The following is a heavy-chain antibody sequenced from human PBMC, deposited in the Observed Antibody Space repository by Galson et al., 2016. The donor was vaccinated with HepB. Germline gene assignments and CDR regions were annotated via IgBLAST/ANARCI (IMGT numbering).Heavy chain of an antibody. D-gene: IGHD3-10*01. CDR2: ISYDGSKK. V-gene: IGHV3-30*18. J-gene: IGHJ4*02. CDR3: AKTPYYYGSGSYYFDY. Sequence: SLRLSCAASAFTFSTYGMHWVRQAPGKGLEWVAVISYDGSKKYYADSVKGRFTISRANSKNTLYLQMNSLRTEDTAVYYCAKTPYYYGSGSYYFDYWGQGTLVTVSS. CDR1: AFTFSTYG.